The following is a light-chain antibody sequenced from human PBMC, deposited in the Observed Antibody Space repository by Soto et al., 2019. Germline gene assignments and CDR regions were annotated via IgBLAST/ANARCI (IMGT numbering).Light chain of an antibody. V-gene: IGKV1-9*01. CDR3: QQLFTYPPT. CDR2: GAS. Sequence: LTQSPATLSLSPGEGASLSCRASQGIINYLAWYQQKPGKAPKLLIYGASTLQGGVPSRFSGSGSGTDFTLTVSSLQPEDLATYYCQQLFTYPPTFGPGTKVDIK. CDR1: QGIINY. J-gene: IGKJ3*01.